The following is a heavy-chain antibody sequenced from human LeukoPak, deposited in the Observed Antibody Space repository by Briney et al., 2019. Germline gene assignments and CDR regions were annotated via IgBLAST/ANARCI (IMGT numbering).Heavy chain of an antibody. J-gene: IGHJ4*02. D-gene: IGHD3/OR15-3a*01. CDR3: ATDPQNRDWAQL. CDR2: FDPEDGET. Sequence: GASVKVSCKVSGYTLTELSMHWVRQAPGKGLEWMGGFDPEDGETIYAQKFQGRVTMTEDTSTDTAYMELSSLRSEDTAVYYCATDPQNRDWAQLWGQGTLVTVSS. V-gene: IGHV1-24*01. CDR1: GYTLTELS.